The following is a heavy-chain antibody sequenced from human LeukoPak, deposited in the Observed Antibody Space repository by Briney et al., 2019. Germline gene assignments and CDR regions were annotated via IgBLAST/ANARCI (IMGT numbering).Heavy chain of an antibody. Sequence: GVSLRLYCSASRFTVSNNYMMWDRQAPGHGLEWGSVIYSGGTTYYADAVKGRFTISRDNSKNTLYLQMNSLRAEDTAVHYCAKGYYYDSSGYYPLSYVDYWGQGTLVTVSS. D-gene: IGHD3-22*01. V-gene: IGHV3-53*01. CDR2: IYSGGTT. J-gene: IGHJ4*02. CDR1: RFTVSNNY. CDR3: AKGYYYDSSGYYPLSYVDY.